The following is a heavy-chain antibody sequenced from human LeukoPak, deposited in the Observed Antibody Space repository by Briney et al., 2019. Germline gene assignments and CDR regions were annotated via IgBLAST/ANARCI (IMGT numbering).Heavy chain of an antibody. CDR2: IYYSGST. Sequence: SETLSLTCTVSGGSISSYYWGWIRQPPGKGLEWIGSIYYSGSTYYNPSLKSRVTISVDTSKNQFSLKLSSVTAADTAVYYCARTSYDILTGYYTYYYYYMDVWGKGTTVTISS. J-gene: IGHJ6*03. CDR3: ARTSYDILTGYYTYYYYYMDV. CDR1: GGSISSYY. V-gene: IGHV4-39*01. D-gene: IGHD3-9*01.